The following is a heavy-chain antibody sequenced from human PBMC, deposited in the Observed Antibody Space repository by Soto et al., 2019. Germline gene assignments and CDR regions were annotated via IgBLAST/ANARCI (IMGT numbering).Heavy chain of an antibody. Sequence: ASVKVSCKASGYTFTSYYMHWVRQAPGQGLEWMGIINPSGGSTSYAQKFQGRVTMTRDTSTSTVYMELSSLRSEDTAVYYCAKAGSDWNYQQNYYYYYMDVWGKGTTVTVSS. CDR1: GYTFTSYY. CDR2: INPSGGST. J-gene: IGHJ6*03. CDR3: AKAGSDWNYQQNYYYYYMDV. D-gene: IGHD1-7*01. V-gene: IGHV1-46*03.